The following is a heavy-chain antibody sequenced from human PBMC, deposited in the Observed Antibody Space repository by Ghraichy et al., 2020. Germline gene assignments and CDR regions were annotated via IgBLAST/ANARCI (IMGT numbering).Heavy chain of an antibody. Sequence: GSLRLSCAVYGGSFSGYYWSWIRQPPGKGLEWIGEINHSGSTNYNPSLKSRVTISVDTSKNQFSLKLSSVTAADTAVYYCARGDDYGGNNPIGLIGILDYWGQGTLVTVSS. D-gene: IGHD4-23*01. CDR2: INHSGST. CDR3: ARGDDYGGNNPIGLIGILDY. V-gene: IGHV4-34*01. J-gene: IGHJ4*02. CDR1: GGSFSGYY.